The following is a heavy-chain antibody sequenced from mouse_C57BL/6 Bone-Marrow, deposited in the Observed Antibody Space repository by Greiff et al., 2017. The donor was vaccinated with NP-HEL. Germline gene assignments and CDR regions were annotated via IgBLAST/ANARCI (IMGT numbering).Heavy chain of an antibody. J-gene: IGHJ3*01. CDR3: TRRKSFAY. Sequence: VRPGASVTLSCKASGYTFTDYEMHWVKQTPVHGLEWIGAIDPETGGTAYNQKFKGKAILTADKSSSTAYMELRSLTSEDSAVYYCTRRKSFAYWGQGTLVTVSA. V-gene: IGHV1-15*01. CDR1: GYTFTDYE. CDR2: IDPETGGT.